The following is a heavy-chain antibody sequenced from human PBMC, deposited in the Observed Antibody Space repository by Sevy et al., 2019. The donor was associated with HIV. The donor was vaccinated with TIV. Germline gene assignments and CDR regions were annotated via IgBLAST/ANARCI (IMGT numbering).Heavy chain of an antibody. J-gene: IGHJ5*02. CDR3: ARDAGYSVNWYPRFDP. CDR1: AFTFSTYA. Sequence: GGSLRLSCAASAFTFSTYAMHWVRQAPGKGLEWVAVISYDGSHKYYADSVKGRCTISRDDSKSSLYLQMNTLRAEDTAVYYCARDAGYSVNWYPRFDPWGQGTLVTVSS. CDR2: ISYDGSHK. V-gene: IGHV3-30*03. D-gene: IGHD6-13*01.